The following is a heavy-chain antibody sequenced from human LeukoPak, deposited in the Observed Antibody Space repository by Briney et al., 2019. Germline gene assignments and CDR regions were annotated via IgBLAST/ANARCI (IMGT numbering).Heavy chain of an antibody. CDR1: GYTFTSYW. Sequence: GASVKVSCKGSGYTFTSYWIQWVRQAPGQGLEWMGVINPDGGSTAYAHRFQGRVTMTRDTSTSTVYMDLSSLRSEDTAMYYCARAPRNSSTMLDYWGQGTLVTVSS. V-gene: IGHV1-46*01. J-gene: IGHJ4*02. D-gene: IGHD6-13*01. CDR2: INPDGGST. CDR3: ARAPRNSSTMLDY.